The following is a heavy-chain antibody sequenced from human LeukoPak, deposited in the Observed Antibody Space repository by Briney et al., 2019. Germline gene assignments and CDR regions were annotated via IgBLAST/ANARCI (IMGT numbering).Heavy chain of an antibody. V-gene: IGHV3-9*01. Sequence: GGSLRLTCADSGFTFDDYAMHWVRQAPGKGLEWVSGISWNSGSIGHADSVKGRFTISRDNAKNSLYLQMNSLRAEDTALYYCAKALYGDDHFDYWGQGTLVTVSS. J-gene: IGHJ4*02. CDR2: ISWNSGSI. CDR1: GFTFDDYA. D-gene: IGHD4-17*01. CDR3: AKALYGDDHFDY.